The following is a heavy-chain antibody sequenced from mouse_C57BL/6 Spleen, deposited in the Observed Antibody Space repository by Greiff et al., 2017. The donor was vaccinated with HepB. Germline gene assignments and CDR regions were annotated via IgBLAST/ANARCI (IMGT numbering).Heavy chain of an antibody. D-gene: IGHD1-1*01. V-gene: IGHV2-5*01. CDR3: AKGTTVVANWYFDV. Sequence: VQLQQSGPGLVQPSQRLSITCTVSGFSFTSYGVHWVRQSPGKGLEWLGVIWRGGSTDYNAAFMSRLSITKDNSKSQVFFKMNSLQADDTAIYYCAKGTTVVANWYFDVWGTGTTVTVSS. CDR2: IWRGGST. CDR1: GFSFTSYG. J-gene: IGHJ1*03.